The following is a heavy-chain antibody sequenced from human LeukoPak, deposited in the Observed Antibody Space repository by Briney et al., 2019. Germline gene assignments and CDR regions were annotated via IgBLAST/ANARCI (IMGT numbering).Heavy chain of an antibody. CDR3: ARDVGATTLGWYMDV. Sequence: SGESLKISCKASGYTFTSYWIGWVRQMPGKGLEWMGIIYPGDSDTRYSPSFQGQVTISADKSISTAYLQWSSLKASDTAMYYCARDVGATTLGWYMDVWGKGTTVTVSS. CDR2: IYPGDSDT. CDR1: GYTFTSYW. D-gene: IGHD1-26*01. V-gene: IGHV5-51*01. J-gene: IGHJ6*03.